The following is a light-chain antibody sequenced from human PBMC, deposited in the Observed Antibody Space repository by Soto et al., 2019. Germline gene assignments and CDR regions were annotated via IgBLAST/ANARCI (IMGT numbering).Light chain of an antibody. CDR3: SSYTSSNTWV. CDR1: SSDVGGYNY. J-gene: IGLJ3*02. Sequence: QPVLTQPASVSGSPGQSITISCTGSSSDVGGYNYVSWYQQHPGKAPKVMIYEVSNRPSGVSNRFSGSKSDNTASLTISGLQAEDEADYYCSSYTSSNTWVFGGGTKLTVL. V-gene: IGLV2-14*01. CDR2: EVS.